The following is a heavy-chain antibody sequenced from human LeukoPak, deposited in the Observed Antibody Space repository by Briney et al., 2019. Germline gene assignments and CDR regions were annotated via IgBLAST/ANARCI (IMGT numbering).Heavy chain of an antibody. J-gene: IGHJ4*02. D-gene: IGHD1-26*01. V-gene: IGHV3-7*01. Sequence: GGSLRLSCAASGFTFSSYWMSCVRQARGEGLEWVANIKQDGSEKYYVDSVKGRFTISRDNAKNSLYLQMNSLRAEDTAVYYCARDSKRWEEVDYWGQGTLVTVSP. CDR3: ARDSKRWEEVDY. CDR2: IKQDGSEK. CDR1: GFTFSSYW.